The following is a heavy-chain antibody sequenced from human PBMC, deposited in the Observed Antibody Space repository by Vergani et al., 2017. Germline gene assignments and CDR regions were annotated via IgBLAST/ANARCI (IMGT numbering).Heavy chain of an antibody. J-gene: IGHJ3*02. D-gene: IGHD2-2*01. CDR3: ARDPKNIVVVPAAVVGAFDI. CDR2: IYYSGST. V-gene: IGHV4-30-4*01. CDR1: GGSISSGDYY. Sequence: QVQLQESGPGLVKPSQTLSLTCTVSGGSISSGDYYWSWIRQPPGKGLEWIGYIYYSGSTYYNPSLKSRVTISVDTSKNQFSLKLSSVTAAHTAVYYCARDPKNIVVVPAAVVGAFDIWGQGTMVTVSS.